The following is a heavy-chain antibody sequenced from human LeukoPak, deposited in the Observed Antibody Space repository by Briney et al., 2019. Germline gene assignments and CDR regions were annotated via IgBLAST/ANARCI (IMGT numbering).Heavy chain of an antibody. CDR3: ARDKSVVRYFDWLFNY. J-gene: IGHJ4*02. D-gene: IGHD3-9*01. CDR2: INPNSGGT. CDR1: GYTFTGYY. V-gene: IGHV1-2*06. Sequence: ASVKVSCKASGYTFTGYYMHWVRQAPGQGLEWMGRINPNSGGTNYAQKFQGRVTMTRDTSISTAYIELSRLRFDDTAVYYCARDKSVVRYFDWLFNYWGQGTLVTVSS.